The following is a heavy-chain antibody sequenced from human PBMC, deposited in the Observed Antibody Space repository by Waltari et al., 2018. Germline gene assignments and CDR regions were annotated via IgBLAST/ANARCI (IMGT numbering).Heavy chain of an antibody. J-gene: IGHJ6*02. CDR2: IYSGGST. V-gene: IGHV3-53*01. D-gene: IGHD6-13*01. CDR3: ARRSWDYYYGMDV. CDR1: GFTVSSNY. Sequence: EVQLVESGGGLIQPGGSLRLSCAASGFTVSSNYRSWVRQAPGKGLEWVSVIYSGGSTYYADSVKGRFTISRDNSKNTLYLQMNSLRAEDTAVYYCARRSWDYYYGMDVWGQGTTVTVSS.